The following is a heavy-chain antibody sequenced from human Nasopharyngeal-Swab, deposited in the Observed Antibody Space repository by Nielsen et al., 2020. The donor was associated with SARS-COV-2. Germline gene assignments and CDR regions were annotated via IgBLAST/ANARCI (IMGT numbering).Heavy chain of an antibody. Sequence: GGSLRLSCVASGCPFDGYAMSWVRLLPGRGLQRVAGSTWNSGNIGYADSVKGRFTVSRDNADNSLFLQMDSLRPEDTAFYYCSKSLYTSTWSYYFDIWGQGSMVTVSS. CDR2: STWNSGNI. CDR3: SKSLYTSTWSYYFDI. J-gene: IGHJ4*02. CDR1: GCPFDGYA. V-gene: IGHV3-9*01. D-gene: IGHD6-13*01.